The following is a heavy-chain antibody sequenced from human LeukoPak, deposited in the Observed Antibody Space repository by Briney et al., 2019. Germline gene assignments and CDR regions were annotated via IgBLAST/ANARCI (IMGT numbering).Heavy chain of an antibody. J-gene: IGHJ4*02. CDR1: GFTFSSYA. CDR3: ASAGTSYGDQFFDY. CDR2: IKQGGSEQ. D-gene: IGHD4-17*01. Sequence: GGSLRLSCEASGFTFSSYAMSWVRQAPGKGLEWVASIKQGGSEQHYVESVKGRFTISRDNVKNSLYLQMNSLRAEDTAVYYCASAGTSYGDQFFDYWGQGTLVTVSS. V-gene: IGHV3-7*01.